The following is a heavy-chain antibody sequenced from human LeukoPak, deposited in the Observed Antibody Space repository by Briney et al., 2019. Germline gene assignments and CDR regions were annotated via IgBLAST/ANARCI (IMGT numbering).Heavy chain of an antibody. Sequence: PGGSLRLSCAASGFTFSSYEMNWVRQAPGKGLEWVSYISSSGSTIYYADSVKGRFTISRDNAKNSLYLQMNSLRAEDTAVYYCARDHGDSSGSGWFDPWGQGTLVTVSS. V-gene: IGHV3-48*03. J-gene: IGHJ5*02. D-gene: IGHD6-19*01. CDR2: ISSSGSTI. CDR1: GFTFSSYE. CDR3: ARDHGDSSGSGWFDP.